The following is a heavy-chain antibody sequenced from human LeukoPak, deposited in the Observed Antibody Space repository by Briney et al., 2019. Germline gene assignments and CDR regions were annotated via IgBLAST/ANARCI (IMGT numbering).Heavy chain of an antibody. Sequence: GESLKISCKGSGYSFTSYWIGWVRQMPGKGLEWMGIIYPGDSDTRYSPSFQGQVTISADKSISTAYLQWSSLKASDTAMYYCARQRYCGSGSSNYFDYWGQGTLVTVSS. CDR1: GYSFTSYW. V-gene: IGHV5-51*01. D-gene: IGHD3-10*01. CDR3: ARQRYCGSGSSNYFDY. J-gene: IGHJ4*02. CDR2: IYPGDSDT.